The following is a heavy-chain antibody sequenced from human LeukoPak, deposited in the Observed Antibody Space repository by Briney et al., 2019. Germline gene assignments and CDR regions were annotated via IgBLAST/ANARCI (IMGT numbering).Heavy chain of an antibody. Sequence: GGSLRLSCAASGFTFSSYAMNAVRQAPGKGLEWVSAISGSGGSTYYADSVKGRFTISRDNSKNTLYLQMNSLRAEDTAVYYCGKETIVWGDLDVWGQGTTVTVSS. CDR2: ISGSGGST. CDR1: GFTFSSYA. V-gene: IGHV3-23*01. CDR3: GKETIVWGDLDV. D-gene: IGHD2-21*01. J-gene: IGHJ6*02.